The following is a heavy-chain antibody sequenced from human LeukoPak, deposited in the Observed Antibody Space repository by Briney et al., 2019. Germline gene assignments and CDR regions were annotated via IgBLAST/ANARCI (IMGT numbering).Heavy chain of an antibody. J-gene: IGHJ6*02. CDR2: INHSGST. CDR1: GFTFSTYS. V-gene: IGHV4-34*01. D-gene: IGHD3-3*01. Sequence: GSLRLSCAASGFTFSTYSMNWIRQPPGKGLEWIGEINHSGSTNYNPSLKSRVTISVDTSKNQFSLKLSSVTAADTAVYYCARGRFLEWLPTYYYYYGMDVWGQGTTVTVSS. CDR3: ARGRFLEWLPTYYYYYGMDV.